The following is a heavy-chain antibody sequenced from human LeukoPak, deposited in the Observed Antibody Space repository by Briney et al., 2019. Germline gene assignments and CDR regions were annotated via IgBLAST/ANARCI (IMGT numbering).Heavy chain of an antibody. CDR1: GGSISSGGYS. CDR3: ARSIAADT. V-gene: IGHV4-30-2*02. Sequence: SQTLSLTCAVSGGSISSGGYSWSWIRQPPGKGLEWIGYIYHSGSTNYNPSLKSRVTISVDTSKNQFSLKLSSVTAADTAVYYCARSIAADTWGQGTLVTVSS. J-gene: IGHJ4*02. CDR2: IYHSGST. D-gene: IGHD6-6*01.